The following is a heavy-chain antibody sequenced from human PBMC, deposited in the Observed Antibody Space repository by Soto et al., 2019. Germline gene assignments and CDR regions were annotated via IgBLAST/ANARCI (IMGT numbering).Heavy chain of an antibody. J-gene: IGHJ5*02. CDR3: AKDGGSGGGWFDP. V-gene: IGHV3-30*18. CDR1: GFTFSTYG. D-gene: IGHD6-19*01. Sequence: ESGGGVVQPGRSLRLSCAASGFTFSTYGMHWVRQAPGKGLEWVAVISYDGSNKYYADSVKGRFTISRDNSKNTLYLQMNSLRAEDTAVYYCAKDGGSGGGWFDPWGQGTLVTVSS. CDR2: ISYDGSNK.